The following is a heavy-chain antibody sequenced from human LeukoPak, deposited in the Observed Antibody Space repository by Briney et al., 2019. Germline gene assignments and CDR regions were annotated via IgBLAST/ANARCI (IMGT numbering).Heavy chain of an antibody. V-gene: IGHV4-59*01. CDR2: IYYSGST. Sequence: PSETLSLTCTVSGGSISSYYWSWIRQPPGKGLEWIGYIYYSGSTNYNPSLKSRVTISVDTSKNQFSLKLSSVTAADTAVYYCARVGRITIFGVATHYMDVWGKGTTVTVSS. J-gene: IGHJ6*03. D-gene: IGHD3-3*01. CDR3: ARVGRITIFGVATHYMDV. CDR1: GGSISSYY.